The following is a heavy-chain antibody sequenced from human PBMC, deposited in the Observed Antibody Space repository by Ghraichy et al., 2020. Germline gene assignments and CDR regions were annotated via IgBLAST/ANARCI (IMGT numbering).Heavy chain of an antibody. CDR1: GGSISSGSFS. J-gene: IGHJ4*02. Sequence: SQTLSLTCAVSGGSISSGSFSWSWIRQPPGKGLEWIGYIYHSGSTNYNPSLKSRVTISLDKSKNQFSMKVRSVTAADTAVYFCARDKETTFDSWGQGTLVTVSS. V-gene: IGHV4-30-2*01. CDR3: ARDKETTFDS. CDR2: IYHSGST. D-gene: IGHD4-11*01.